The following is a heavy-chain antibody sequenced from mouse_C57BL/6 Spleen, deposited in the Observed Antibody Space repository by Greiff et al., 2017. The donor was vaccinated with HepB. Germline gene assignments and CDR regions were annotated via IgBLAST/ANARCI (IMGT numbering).Heavy chain of an antibody. CDR1: GYTFTSYW. V-gene: IGHV1-59*01. J-gene: IGHJ2*01. Sequence: QVQLQQPGAELVRPGTSVKLSCKASGYTFTSYWMHWVKQRPGQGLEWIGVIDPSDSYTNYNQKFKGKATLTVDTSSSTAYMQLRSLTSEDSAVYYCARYQSFDYWGQGTTLTVSS. CDR3: ARYQSFDY. CDR2: IDPSDSYT.